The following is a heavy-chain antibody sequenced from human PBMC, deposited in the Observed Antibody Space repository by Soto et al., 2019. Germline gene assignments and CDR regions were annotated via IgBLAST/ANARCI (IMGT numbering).Heavy chain of an antibody. CDR3: AKDPNGDYVGAFDS. D-gene: IGHD4-17*01. Sequence: EVQLLESGGGLVQPGGSLRLSCAASRFTFSNYAMTWVRLAPGKGLEYVSSITGSGAGTFYADSVKGRFTISRDNSKNTLYLQLSSLRAEDTAIYFCAKDPNGDYVGAFDSWGQGSLVTVSS. V-gene: IGHV3-23*01. CDR1: RFTFSNYA. CDR2: ITGSGAGT. J-gene: IGHJ4*02.